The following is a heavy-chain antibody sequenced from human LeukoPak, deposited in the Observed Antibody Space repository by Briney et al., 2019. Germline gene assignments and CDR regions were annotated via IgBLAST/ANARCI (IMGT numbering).Heavy chain of an antibody. Sequence: SETLSLTCTVSGGSISSSSYYWGWIRPPPGKGLEWIGSIYYSGSTYYDPSLKSRVTISVDTSKNQFSLNLRSVTAADTAVYYCARYSSSLGWFDPWGQGSLVTVSS. CDR3: ARYSSSLGWFDP. D-gene: IGHD6-13*01. V-gene: IGHV4-39*01. J-gene: IGHJ5*02. CDR2: IYYSGST. CDR1: GGSISSSSYY.